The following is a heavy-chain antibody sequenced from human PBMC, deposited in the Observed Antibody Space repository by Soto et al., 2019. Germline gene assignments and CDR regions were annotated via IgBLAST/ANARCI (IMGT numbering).Heavy chain of an antibody. CDR3: AKSGGWLPDYFDY. CDR1: GFTFSSYA. Sequence: EVQLLESGGGLVQPGGSLRLSCAASGFTFSSYAMSWVRQAPGKGLEWVSAISGSGGSTYYADYVKGRFTISRDNSKNTLYLQMNSLRAEDTAVYYCAKSGGWLPDYFDYWGQGTLVTVSS. V-gene: IGHV3-23*01. CDR2: ISGSGGST. J-gene: IGHJ4*02. D-gene: IGHD3-22*01.